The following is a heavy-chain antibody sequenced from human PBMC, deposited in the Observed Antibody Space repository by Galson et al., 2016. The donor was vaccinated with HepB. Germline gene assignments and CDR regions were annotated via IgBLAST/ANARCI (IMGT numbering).Heavy chain of an antibody. J-gene: IGHJ6*02. V-gene: IGHV3-9*01. Sequence: SLRLSCAASGFTFDDYAMHWVRQAPGKGLEWVSTISWNSVSKDYAESVKGRFTISRDNAKNSLHLQMNGLIAEDTALYYCAKEYLGYYYYGMDVWGQGTTVTVSS. CDR3: AKEYLGYYYYGMDV. CDR1: GFTFDDYA. CDR2: ISWNSVSK.